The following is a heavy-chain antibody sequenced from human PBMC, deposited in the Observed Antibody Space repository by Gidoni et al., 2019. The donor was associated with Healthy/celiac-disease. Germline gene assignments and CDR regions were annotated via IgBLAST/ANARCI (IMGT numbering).Heavy chain of an antibody. V-gene: IGHV3-21*01. Sequence: EVQLVESGGGLVKPGGSLRLSCAASGFTFSSYSMNWVRQAPGKGLEWVSSISSSSSYIYYADSVKGRFTISRDNAKNSLYLQMNSLRAEDTAVYYCARDSIAAAGGTYYYYYGMDVWGQGTTVTVSS. J-gene: IGHJ6*02. CDR3: ARDSIAAAGGTYYYYYGMDV. D-gene: IGHD6-13*01. CDR2: ISSSSSYI. CDR1: GFTFSSYS.